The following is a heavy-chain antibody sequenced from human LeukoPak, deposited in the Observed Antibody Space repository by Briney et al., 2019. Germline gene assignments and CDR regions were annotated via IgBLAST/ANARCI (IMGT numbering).Heavy chain of an antibody. CDR2: INSDGSST. Sequence: GGSLRLSCAASGFTFSSYWMHWVRQAPGKGLVWVSRINSDGSSTAYADSVKGRFTISRDNAKNTLYLQMNSLRAEDTAVYYCARLYGGYGDYYFDYWGQGTLVTVSS. CDR3: ARLYGGYGDYYFDY. J-gene: IGHJ4*02. V-gene: IGHV3-74*01. D-gene: IGHD4-17*01. CDR1: GFTFSSYW.